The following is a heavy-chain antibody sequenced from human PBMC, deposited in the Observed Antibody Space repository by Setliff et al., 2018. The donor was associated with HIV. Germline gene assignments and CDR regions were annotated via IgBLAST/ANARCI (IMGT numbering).Heavy chain of an antibody. Sequence: GESLKISCAASGFTFSGSTTHWVRQASGKGLEWVGRIGSKANSYATAYAASVKGRFTTSREDSKNTAYLQMNSLKTEDTAVYYCKADSSGYPWGQGTLVTV. J-gene: IGHJ5*02. D-gene: IGHD3-22*01. CDR3: KADSSGYP. V-gene: IGHV3-73*01. CDR2: IGSKANSYAT. CDR1: GFTFSGST.